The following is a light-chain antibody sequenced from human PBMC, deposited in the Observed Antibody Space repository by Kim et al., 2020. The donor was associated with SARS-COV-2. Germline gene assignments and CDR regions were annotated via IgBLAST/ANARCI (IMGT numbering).Light chain of an antibody. V-gene: IGLV3-1*01. J-gene: IGLJ2*01. CDR1: KLGDKY. CDR2: QDS. CDR3: QAWDSSTAV. Sequence: SLSPGQTASITFSGDKLGDKYACWYHQKPGQSPVLVIYQDSKRPSGIPERFSGSNSGNTATLTISGTQAMDEADYYCQAWDSSTAVFCGGTQLTVL.